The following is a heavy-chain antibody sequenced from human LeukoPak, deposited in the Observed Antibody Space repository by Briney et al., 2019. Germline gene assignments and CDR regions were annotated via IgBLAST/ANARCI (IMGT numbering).Heavy chain of an antibody. CDR1: GYTFTFYY. CDR3: ARDLRGYSYETK. CDR2: INPNSGGT. D-gene: IGHD5-18*01. J-gene: IGHJ4*02. Sequence: ASVKVSCKASGYTFTFYYMHWVRQAPGQGLEWMGWINPNSGGTNYAQKFQGRVTMTRDTSISTAYMELSRLRSDDTAVYYCARDLRGYSYETKWGQGTLVTVSS. V-gene: IGHV1-2*02.